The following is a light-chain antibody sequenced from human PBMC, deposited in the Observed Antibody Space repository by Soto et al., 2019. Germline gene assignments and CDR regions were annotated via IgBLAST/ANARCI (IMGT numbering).Light chain of an antibody. J-gene: IGLJ2*01. CDR1: SSNIGGNS. Sequence: QSVMTQPPSVSAAPGQRVTISCSGSSSNIGGNSVSWYQQFPGTAPKLLIYSNNQRPSGVPDRFSGSKSGSSASLAISGLQSEDEADYYCAAWHDSLNGVLFGGGTKLTVL. V-gene: IGLV1-44*01. CDR2: SNN. CDR3: AAWHDSLNGVL.